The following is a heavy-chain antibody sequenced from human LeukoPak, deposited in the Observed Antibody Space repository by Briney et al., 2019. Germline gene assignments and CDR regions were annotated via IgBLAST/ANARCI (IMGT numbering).Heavy chain of an antibody. CDR1: GFTFSSYA. CDR3: AKDLGGSGSYNY. J-gene: IGHJ4*02. Sequence: GGSLRLSCAASGFTFSSYAMSWVRQAPGKGLEWVAVISYDGSNKYYADSVKGRFTISRDNSKNTLYQQMNSLRAEDTAVYYCAKDLGGSGSYNYWGQGTLVTVSS. D-gene: IGHD3-10*01. CDR2: ISYDGSNK. V-gene: IGHV3-30*18.